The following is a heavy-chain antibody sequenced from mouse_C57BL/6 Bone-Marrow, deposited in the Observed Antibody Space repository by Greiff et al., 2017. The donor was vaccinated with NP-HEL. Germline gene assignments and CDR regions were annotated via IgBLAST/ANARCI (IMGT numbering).Heavy chain of an antibody. V-gene: IGHV2-9*01. Sequence: VKLMESGPGLVAPSQSLSITCTVSGFSLTSYGVDWVRQPPGKGLEWLGVIWGGGSTNYNSALMSRLSISNDNSKSQVFLKMNSLQTDDTAMYYCAKRGRIYYGKEAYAMDYWGQGTSVTVSS. CDR3: AKRGRIYYGKEAYAMDY. CDR2: IWGGGST. J-gene: IGHJ4*01. D-gene: IGHD2-1*01. CDR1: GFSLTSYG.